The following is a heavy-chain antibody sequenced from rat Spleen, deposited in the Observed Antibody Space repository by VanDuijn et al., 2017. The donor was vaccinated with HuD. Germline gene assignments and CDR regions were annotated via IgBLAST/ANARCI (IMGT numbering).Heavy chain of an antibody. Sequence: QVQLRESGPGLVQPSQTLSLTCTVSGFSLTNFHVHWVRQPPGKGLEWMGRIQNGGNTDYNSGLKSRLSISRDTSKSQVFLKMNSLQTEDTAIYFCTRSEAATAYVMDAWGQGASVTVSS. V-gene: IGHV2-27*01. CDR2: IQNGGNT. J-gene: IGHJ4*01. CDR3: TRSEAATAYVMDA. D-gene: IGHD1-2*01. CDR1: GFSLTNFH.